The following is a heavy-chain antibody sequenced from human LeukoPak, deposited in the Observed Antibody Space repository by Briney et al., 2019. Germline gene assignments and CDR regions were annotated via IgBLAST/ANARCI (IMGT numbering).Heavy chain of an antibody. J-gene: IGHJ6*02. CDR3: AKDGYGSADV. Sequence: GGSLRLSCAASGFTFSSYGMHWVRQAPGKGLEWVAVISYDGSNKYYADSVKGRFTISRDNSKNTLYLQMNSLRAEDTAVYYCAKDGYGSADVWGQGTTVTVSS. V-gene: IGHV3-30*18. D-gene: IGHD3-10*01. CDR2: ISYDGSNK. CDR1: GFTFSSYG.